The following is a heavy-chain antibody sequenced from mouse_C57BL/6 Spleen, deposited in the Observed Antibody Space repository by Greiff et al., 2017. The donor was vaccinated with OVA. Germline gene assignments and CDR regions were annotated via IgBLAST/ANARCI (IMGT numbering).Heavy chain of an antibody. J-gene: IGHJ2*01. CDR2: IHPNSGST. CDR1: GYTFTSYW. Sequence: QVQLKQPGAELVKPGASVKLSCKASGYTFTSYWMHWVKQRPGQGLEWIGMIHPNSGSTNYNEKFKSKATLTVDKSSSTAYMQLSSLTSEDSAVYYCARRRDWGYFDYWGQGTTLTVSS. V-gene: IGHV1-64*01. CDR3: ARRRDWGYFDY. D-gene: IGHD4-1*01.